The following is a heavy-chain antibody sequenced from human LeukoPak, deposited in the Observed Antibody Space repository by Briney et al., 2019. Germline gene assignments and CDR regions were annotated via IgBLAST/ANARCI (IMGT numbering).Heavy chain of an antibody. D-gene: IGHD6-13*01. Sequence: SVNVSCKASGGTFSSYAISWVRQAPGQGLEWMGGIIPIFGTANYAQKFQGRVTITADESTSTAYMELSSLRSEDTAVYYCARSGPIAAAGTLTPVAYYYGMDVWGQGTTVTVSS. CDR2: IIPIFGTA. J-gene: IGHJ6*02. CDR3: ARSGPIAAAGTLTPVAYYYGMDV. CDR1: GGTFSSYA. V-gene: IGHV1-69*13.